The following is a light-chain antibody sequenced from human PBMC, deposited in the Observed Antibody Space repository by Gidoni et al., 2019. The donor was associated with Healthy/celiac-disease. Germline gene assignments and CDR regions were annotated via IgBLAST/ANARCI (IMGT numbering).Light chain of an antibody. Sequence: YELTQPPSVSVSPGQTASITCSGDKLGDKYACWYQQQPGQSPVLVIYQDSKRPSGIPERFSGSNSGNTATLTISGTQAMDEADYYCQAWDSSTGVFGGGTKLTVL. V-gene: IGLV3-1*01. CDR2: QDS. CDR1: KLGDKY. J-gene: IGLJ2*01. CDR3: QAWDSSTGV.